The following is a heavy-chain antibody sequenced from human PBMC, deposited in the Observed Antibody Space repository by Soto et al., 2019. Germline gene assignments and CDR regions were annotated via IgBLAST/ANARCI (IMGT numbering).Heavy chain of an antibody. CDR1: GFSLSTRGVG. V-gene: IGHV2-5*02. CDR3: ARKNYGDYPTDY. D-gene: IGHD4-17*01. Sequence: QITLKESGPTLVKPTQTLTLTCTFSGFSLSTRGVGVGWIRQPPGKALEWLAVIYWDYDKRYSPSLQSRLTITKDTSKNQVVLTMTNMDPVDTATYYCARKNYGDYPTDYWGQGTLVTVSS. J-gene: IGHJ4*02. CDR2: IYWDYDK.